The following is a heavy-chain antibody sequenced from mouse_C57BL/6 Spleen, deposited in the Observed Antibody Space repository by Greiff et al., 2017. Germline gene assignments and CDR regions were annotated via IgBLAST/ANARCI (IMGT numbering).Heavy chain of an antibody. Sequence: QVQLKESGTELVKPGASVKLSCKASGYTFTSYWMHWVKQRPGQGLEWIGNINPSNGGTNYNEKFKSKATLTVDKSSSTAYMQLSSLTSEDSAVYYCAREMGSWYFDVWGTGTTVTVSS. J-gene: IGHJ1*03. CDR3: AREMGSWYFDV. CDR2: INPSNGGT. V-gene: IGHV1-53*01. CDR1: GYTFTSYW.